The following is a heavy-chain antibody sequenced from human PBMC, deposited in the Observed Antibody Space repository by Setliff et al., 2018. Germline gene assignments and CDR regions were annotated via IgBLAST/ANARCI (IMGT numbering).Heavy chain of an antibody. CDR1: GYSISSDYY. CDR2: MYHSGST. Sequence: SETLSLTCAVSGYSISSDYYWGWIRQPPGKGLEWIGSMYHSGSTYYNPSLKSRVTISVDTSKNQFSLKLNYVTAADTAVYYCARVLFHCSSTSCCLDAFDIWGQGTMVTVSS. V-gene: IGHV4-38-2*01. J-gene: IGHJ3*02. CDR3: ARVLFHCSSTSCCLDAFDI. D-gene: IGHD2-2*01.